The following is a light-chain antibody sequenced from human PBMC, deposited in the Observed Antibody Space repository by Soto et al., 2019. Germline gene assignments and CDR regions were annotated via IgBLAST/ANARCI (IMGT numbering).Light chain of an antibody. J-gene: IGKJ2*01. Sequence: DIQMTQSPSTLSASVGDRVTITCRASQSISNWLAWYQEKPGKAPNLLIYKASSLEGGVPSRFSGSGSGTEFTLTISSLQPEDVATYYCQQYNIYPYTFGQGTKLEIK. CDR3: QQYNIYPYT. CDR1: QSISNW. V-gene: IGKV1-5*03. CDR2: KAS.